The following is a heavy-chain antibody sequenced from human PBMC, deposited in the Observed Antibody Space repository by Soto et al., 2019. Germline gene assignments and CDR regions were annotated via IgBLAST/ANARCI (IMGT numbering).Heavy chain of an antibody. Sequence: GASVKVSFKASGYTFTSSGISWVRQAPGQGPEWMGWISTYNGNTNYAQNLQGRVTMTTDTSTSTAYMELRGLRSDDTAVYYCARTVAGYFDYWGQGTLVTVSS. CDR3: ARTVAGYFDY. D-gene: IGHD6-19*01. CDR2: ISTYNGNT. J-gene: IGHJ4*02. CDR1: GYTFTSSG. V-gene: IGHV1-18*01.